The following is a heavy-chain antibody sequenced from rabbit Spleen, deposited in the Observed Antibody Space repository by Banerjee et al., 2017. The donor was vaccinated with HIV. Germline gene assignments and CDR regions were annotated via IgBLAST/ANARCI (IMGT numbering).Heavy chain of an antibody. CDR3: ARDGDYTYGYNL. Sequence: QSLEESGGDLVKPGASLTLTCTASGVSFSSNYYMCWVRQAPGKGLEWIGCIGTGSGITYYATWAKGRFTISKTSSTTVTLQMTSLTAADTATYFCARDGDYTYGYNLWGPGTLVTVS. V-gene: IGHV1S40*01. CDR2: IGTGSGIT. J-gene: IGHJ4*01. CDR1: GVSFSSNYY. D-gene: IGHD6-1*01.